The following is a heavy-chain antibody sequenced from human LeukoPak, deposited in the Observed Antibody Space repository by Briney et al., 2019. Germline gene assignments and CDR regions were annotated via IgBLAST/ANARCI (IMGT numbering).Heavy chain of an antibody. V-gene: IGHV3-23*01. Sequence: GGSLRLSCAASGFTFSSYGMSWVRQAPGKGLEWVSAISGSGGSTYYADSVKGRFTISRDNSKNTLYLQMNSLRAEDTAVYYCASRIVGATTDLDYWGQGTLVTVSS. CDR3: ASRIVGATTDLDY. CDR1: GFTFSSYG. CDR2: ISGSGGST. J-gene: IGHJ4*02. D-gene: IGHD1-26*01.